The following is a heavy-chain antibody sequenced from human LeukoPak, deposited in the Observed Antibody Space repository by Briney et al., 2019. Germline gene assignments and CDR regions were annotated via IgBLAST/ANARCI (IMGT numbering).Heavy chain of an antibody. D-gene: IGHD5-12*01. J-gene: IGHJ6*03. Sequence: PGGSLRLSCAASGFTFSSYAMHWVRQAPGKGLEYVSAISSNGGSTYYANSVKGRFTISRDNSKNTLYLQMGSLRAEDMAVYYCARSVDIVLPAYYYMGVWGKGTAVTVSS. CDR3: ARSVDIVLPAYYYMGV. CDR2: ISSNGGST. V-gene: IGHV3-64*01. CDR1: GFTFSSYA.